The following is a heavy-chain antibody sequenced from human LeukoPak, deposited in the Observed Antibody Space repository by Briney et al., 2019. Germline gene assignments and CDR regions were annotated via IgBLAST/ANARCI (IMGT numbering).Heavy chain of an antibody. V-gene: IGHV3-23*01. CDR2: ISGTGGST. D-gene: IGHD3-10*01. CDR1: GFTFSSYA. CDR3: ARVGGSGSYYNFYYFDY. J-gene: IGHJ4*02. Sequence: GGSLRLSCAASGFTFSSYAMSWVRQAPGKGLEWVSTISGTGGSTYYADSVKGRFTISRDNSKNTLYLQMNSLRVEDTAVYYCARVGGSGSYYNFYYFDYWGQGTLVTVSS.